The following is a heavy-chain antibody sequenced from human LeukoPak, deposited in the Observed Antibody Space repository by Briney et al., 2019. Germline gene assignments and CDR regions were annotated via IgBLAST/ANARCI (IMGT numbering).Heavy chain of an antibody. CDR3: VKGRISEDGLDF. J-gene: IGHJ4*02. D-gene: IGHD6-13*01. CDR2: ISSSGNT. Sequence: PSETPSLTCTVSGASISSYYWTWIRQPAGKGLDWVSSISSSGNTYYADSVKGRFTISRDNSKNMLYLQMNSLRAEDTAVYYCVKGRISEDGLDFWGQGTLVTVSS. CDR1: GASISSYY. V-gene: IGHV3-53*01.